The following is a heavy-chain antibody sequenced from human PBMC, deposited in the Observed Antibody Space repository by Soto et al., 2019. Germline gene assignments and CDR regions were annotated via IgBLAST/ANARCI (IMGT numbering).Heavy chain of an antibody. Sequence: EVQVLESGGGLVQPGGSLRLSCADSGFTFSSYAMSWVRQAPGQGLEWVSSISGSGSNPYYADSVKGRFTIYRDNTKNTLYLQMISMRAEDTALYYCATTASMTIRDGFDHWGQGTLVTVSS. J-gene: IGHJ4*02. CDR2: ISGSGSNP. CDR1: GFTFSSYA. CDR3: ATTASMTIRDGFDH. D-gene: IGHD4-17*01. V-gene: IGHV3-23*01.